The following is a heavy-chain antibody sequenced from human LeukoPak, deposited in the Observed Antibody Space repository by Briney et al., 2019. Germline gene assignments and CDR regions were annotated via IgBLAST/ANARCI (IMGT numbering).Heavy chain of an antibody. CDR2: ISHDGTNK. CDR3: AKDLEGIALWFGETSGGAFDI. D-gene: IGHD3-10*01. J-gene: IGHJ3*02. V-gene: IGHV3-30*18. CDR1: GFTFSSYG. Sequence: GGSLRLSCAASGFTFSSYGVHWVRQAPGKGLEWVAIISHDGTNKYYGDSVKGRFTVSRDNSRNTLYLQMNSLRAEDTAVYYCAKDLEGIALWFGETSGGAFDIWGQGTMVTVSS.